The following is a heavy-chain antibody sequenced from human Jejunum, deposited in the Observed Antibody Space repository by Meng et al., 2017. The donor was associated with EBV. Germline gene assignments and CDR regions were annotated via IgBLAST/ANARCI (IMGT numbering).Heavy chain of an antibody. CDR2: FYYSASP. Sequence: QVQLQESGPGLVKXXXXXSLTGTXXXGSVXTGSYYWSWIRQPPGKGLEWIGYFYYSASPKYNPSLKSRATISADMSKNQFSLKLRSVTSADTAVYYCARGRGVTDYYDSSGSPFDYWGQGTLVTVSS. CDR1: XGSVXTGSYY. CDR3: ARGRGVTDYYDSSGSPFDY. J-gene: IGHJ4*02. D-gene: IGHD3-22*01. V-gene: IGHV4-61*01.